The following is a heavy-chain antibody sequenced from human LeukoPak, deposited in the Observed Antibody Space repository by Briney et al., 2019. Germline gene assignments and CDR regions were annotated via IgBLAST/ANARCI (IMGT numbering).Heavy chain of an antibody. J-gene: IGHJ4*02. CDR1: GFTFSNAW. Sequence: PGGSLRLSCAASGFTFSNAWMSWVRQAPGKGLEWVGRIKSKTDGGTTDYAAPVKGRFTISRDDSKNTLYLQMNSLKTEDTAVYYCTTDSPMWYYYGSGSSGLDYWGQGTLVTVSS. D-gene: IGHD3-10*01. CDR3: TTDSPMWYYYGSGSSGLDY. V-gene: IGHV3-15*01. CDR2: IKSKTDGGTT.